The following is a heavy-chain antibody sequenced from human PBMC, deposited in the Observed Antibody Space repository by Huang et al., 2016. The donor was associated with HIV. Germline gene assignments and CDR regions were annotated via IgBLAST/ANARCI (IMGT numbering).Heavy chain of an antibody. D-gene: IGHD6-13*01. CDR1: GFTFSSYG. V-gene: IGHV3-30*18. Sequence: QVQLVESGGGVVQPGRSLRISCAASGFTFSSYGMHWVRQAPGKGLDGVAVISYDAKTKYYADSGKGRFSISRDNSKTTVYLQLNSLRLEDTAVYYCAKGGSAAAVLDFWGQGTLVTVSS. CDR2: ISYDAKTK. CDR3: AKGGSAAAVLDF. J-gene: IGHJ4*02.